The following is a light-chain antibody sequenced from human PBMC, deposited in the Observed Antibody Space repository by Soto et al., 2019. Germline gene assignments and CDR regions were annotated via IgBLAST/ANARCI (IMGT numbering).Light chain of an antibody. J-gene: IGKJ1*01. V-gene: IGKV3-20*01. CDR3: QQYGSPST. CDR2: GAS. Sequence: DIVLMQSPGTLSLSPGERATLSCRASQSVRNSYLAWYQQKPGQAPRLLIYGASSRATGIPDRFSGSGSGTDFTLTISRLEPEDFAVYYCQQYGSPSTFGQGTKVDI. CDR1: QSVRNSY.